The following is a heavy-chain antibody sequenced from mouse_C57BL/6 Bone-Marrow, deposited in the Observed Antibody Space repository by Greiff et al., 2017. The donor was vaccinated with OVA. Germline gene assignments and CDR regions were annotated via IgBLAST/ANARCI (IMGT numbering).Heavy chain of an antibody. CDR2: ISDGGSYT. Sequence: VQLKESGGGLVKPGGSLKLSCAASGFTFSSYAMSWVRQTPEKRLEWVATISDGGSYTYYPDNVKGRFTISRDNAKNNLYLQMSHLKSEDTAMYYCARAKRFAYWGQGTLVTVSA. D-gene: IGHD1-3*01. CDR1: GFTFSSYA. CDR3: ARAKRFAY. J-gene: IGHJ3*01. V-gene: IGHV5-4*01.